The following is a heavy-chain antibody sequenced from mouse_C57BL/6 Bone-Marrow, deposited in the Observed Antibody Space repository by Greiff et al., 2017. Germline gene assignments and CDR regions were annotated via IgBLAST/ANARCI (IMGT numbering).Heavy chain of an antibody. CDR1: GFSLTSYG. Sequence: QVQLKESGPGLVQPSQSLSITCTVSGFSLTSYGVHWVRQSPGKGLEWLGVIWSGGSTDYNAAFISRLSISKDNSKSQAFFKMNSLQADDTAIYYCARAPRFAYWGQGTLVTVSA. CDR2: IWSGGST. CDR3: ARAPRFAY. J-gene: IGHJ3*01. V-gene: IGHV2-2*01.